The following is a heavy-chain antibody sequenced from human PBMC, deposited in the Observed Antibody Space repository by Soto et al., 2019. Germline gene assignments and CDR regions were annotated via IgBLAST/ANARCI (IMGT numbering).Heavy chain of an antibody. CDR2: IIPIFGTA. D-gene: IGHD1-1*01. CDR3: ARDKLASFDP. Sequence: SVEVSCKASGGAFSSYSISWVRQAPGQGLEWMGGIIPIFGTANYAQKFQGRVTITADKSTSTAYMELSSLRSEDTAVYYCARDKLASFDPWGQGTLVTVSS. CDR1: GGAFSSYS. J-gene: IGHJ5*02. V-gene: IGHV1-69*06.